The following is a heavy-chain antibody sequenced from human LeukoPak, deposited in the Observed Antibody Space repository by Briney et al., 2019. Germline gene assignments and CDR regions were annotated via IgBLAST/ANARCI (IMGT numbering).Heavy chain of an antibody. D-gene: IGHD2/OR15-2a*01. CDR3: ARDNFVTPPADAFDI. J-gene: IGHJ3*02. V-gene: IGHV4-4*07. Sequence: SGTLSVTCTVSGGSISSYYWSWIRQPAGKGLEWIGRIYTSGSTNYNPSLKSRVTMPVDTSKTQSALKLSSVTAADTAVYYCARDNFVTPPADAFDIWGQGTMVTVSS. CDR1: GGSISSYY. CDR2: IYTSGST.